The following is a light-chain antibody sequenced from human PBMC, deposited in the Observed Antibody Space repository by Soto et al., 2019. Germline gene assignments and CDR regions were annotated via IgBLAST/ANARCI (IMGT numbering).Light chain of an antibody. V-gene: IGKV1-5*03. CDR2: RAS. CDR1: HSIRSY. J-gene: IGKJ3*01. CDR3: QQYYIYPPA. Sequence: DIQMPQSPSTLSASVGDRVTITCRASHSIRSYLAWYQQIPGKAPKLLIHRASYLESGVPSRVSASGSETDFTLAIGSLQPEDSATYFCQQYYIYPPAFGPGTKVQIK.